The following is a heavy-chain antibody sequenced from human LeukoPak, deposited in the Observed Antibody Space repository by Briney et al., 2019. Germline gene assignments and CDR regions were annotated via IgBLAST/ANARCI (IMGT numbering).Heavy chain of an antibody. J-gene: IGHJ4*02. CDR2: ISSSSSYI. Sequence: GGSLRLSCAASGFTFSSYSMNWVRQAPGKGLEWISSISSSSSYIYYADSVKGRFTISRDNAKTSLYLQMTSLRAEYTAVYYCARVVGSTRAMDYWGQGNLVTVSS. CDR3: ARVVGSTRAMDY. V-gene: IGHV3-21*01. CDR1: GFTFSSYS. D-gene: IGHD2-2*01.